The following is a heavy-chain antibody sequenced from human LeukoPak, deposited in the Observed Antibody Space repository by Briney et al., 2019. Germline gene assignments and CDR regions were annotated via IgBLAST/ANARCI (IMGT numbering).Heavy chain of an antibody. CDR3: AKARLIAAAVHDL. CDR2: IYYSGST. D-gene: IGHD6-13*01. V-gene: IGHV4-59*01. CDR1: GGSISSYY. Sequence: KTSETLSLTCTVSGGSISSYYWSWIRQPPGKGLEWIGYIYYSGSTNYNPSLKSRVTISVDTSKNQFSLKLSSVTAADTAVYYCAKARLIAAAVHDLWGRGTLVTVSS. J-gene: IGHJ2*01.